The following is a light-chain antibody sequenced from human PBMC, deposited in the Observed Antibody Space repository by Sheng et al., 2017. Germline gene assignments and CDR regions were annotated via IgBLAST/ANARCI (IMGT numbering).Light chain of an antibody. J-gene: IGLJ3*02. CDR3: ATWDDNLDAWV. Sequence: QSVLTQPPSASGTPGQRVTISCSGSSSNIGTNFVYWYQQLPGAAPKLLIYRNNVRPSGVPDRFSGSKSGTSASLAISGLRSEDEAAYYCATWDDNLDAWVFGGGTQLTVL. CDR1: SSNIGTNF. V-gene: IGLV1-47*01. CDR2: RNN.